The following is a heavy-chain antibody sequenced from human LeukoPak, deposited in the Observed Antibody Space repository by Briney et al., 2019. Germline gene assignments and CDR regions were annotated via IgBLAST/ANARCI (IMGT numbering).Heavy chain of an antibody. D-gene: IGHD4-17*01. CDR2: INHSGST. CDR1: GGSFSGYY. V-gene: IGHV4-34*01. Sequence: SETLSLTCAVYGGSFSGYYWSWIRQPPGKGLEWIGEINHSGSTNYNPSLKSRVTISVDTSKNQFSLKLSSVTAADTAVYYCARGLNGDYVYAFDIRGQGTMVTVSS. J-gene: IGHJ3*02. CDR3: ARGLNGDYVYAFDI.